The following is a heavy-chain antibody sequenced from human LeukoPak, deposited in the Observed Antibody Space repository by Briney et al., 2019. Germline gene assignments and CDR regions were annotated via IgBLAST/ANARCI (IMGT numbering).Heavy chain of an antibody. D-gene: IGHD5-18*01. CDR3: ARGYGRQTNSGMDV. CDR1: GGSIYGFY. Sequence: SETLSLTCTVSGGSIYGFYWSWIRQFPEKGLEWIGYVYFSGSTNYNPSLESRVTISIDTSKNQFSLKLSSVTAADPAVYYCARGYGRQTNSGMDVWGKGSTVTVSA. CDR2: VYFSGST. J-gene: IGHJ6*04. V-gene: IGHV4-59*01.